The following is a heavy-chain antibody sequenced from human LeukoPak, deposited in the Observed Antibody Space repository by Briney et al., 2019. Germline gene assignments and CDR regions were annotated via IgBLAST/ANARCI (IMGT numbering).Heavy chain of an antibody. CDR2: INPSGDNT. D-gene: IGHD5-12*01. Sequence: ASVKVSCKASGYTFTNNYMHWVRQAPGQGLEWMGIINPSGDNTWYAQKFQGRVTLTRDMATSTDYMEVSSLRSEDTAVYYCARIRKVIGYSGYYYYYYMDVWGKGTTVTISS. CDR1: GYTFTNNY. CDR3: ARIRKVIGYSGYYYYYYMDV. V-gene: IGHV1-46*01. J-gene: IGHJ6*03.